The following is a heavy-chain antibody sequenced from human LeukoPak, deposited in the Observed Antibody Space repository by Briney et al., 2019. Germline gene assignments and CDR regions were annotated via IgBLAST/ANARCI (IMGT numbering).Heavy chain of an antibody. CDR3: ARGLGVRGVIY. CDR2: INHSGST. D-gene: IGHD3-10*01. J-gene: IGHJ4*02. CDR1: GGSFSGYY. Sequence: SETLSLTCAVYGGSFSGYYWSWIRQPPGKGLEWIGEINHSGSTNYNPSLKSRVTISVDTPKNQFSLKLSSVTAADTAVYYCARGLGVRGVIYWGQGTLVTVSS. V-gene: IGHV4-34*01.